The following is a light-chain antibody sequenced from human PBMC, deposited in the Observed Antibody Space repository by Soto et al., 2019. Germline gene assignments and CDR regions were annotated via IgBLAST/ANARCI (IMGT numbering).Light chain of an antibody. Sequence: VMTHSPATLSMSPGERATHSCTSCQSVSRNLAWYKQKPGQAPSLLIYGASTRATGIPDRFSGSGSGTEFTLTVSSLESEDFAVYYCQQYNSWPWTFGQGTKVDIK. J-gene: IGKJ1*01. CDR1: QSVSRN. CDR2: GAS. CDR3: QQYNSWPWT. V-gene: IGKV3-15*01.